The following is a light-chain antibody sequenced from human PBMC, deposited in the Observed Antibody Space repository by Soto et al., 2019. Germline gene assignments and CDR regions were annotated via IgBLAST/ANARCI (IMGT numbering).Light chain of an antibody. CDR1: QGISSY. Sequence: QSPSSLSASTGDRVTITCRASQGISSYLAWYQQKPGKAPKLLIYAAFTLQSGVPSRFSGSGSGTDFTLTISCLQSEDFAVYYCQQYGSSGTFGQGTKVDI. V-gene: IGKV1-8*01. J-gene: IGKJ1*01. CDR2: AAF. CDR3: QQYGSSGT.